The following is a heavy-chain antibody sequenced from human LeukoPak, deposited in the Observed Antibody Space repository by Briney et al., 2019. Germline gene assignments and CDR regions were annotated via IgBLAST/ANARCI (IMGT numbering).Heavy chain of an antibody. D-gene: IGHD1-14*01. Sequence: GGSLRLSCAASGFTFNNYAMNWVRQAPGKGLEWVSVISGSGGTTHYADSVKGRLTISRDSSKNTLYLQMNSLRAEDTAVYYCAKVSGGGLYYDGMDVWGQGTTVTVSS. CDR3: AKVSGGGLYYDGMDV. V-gene: IGHV3-23*01. CDR2: ISGSGGTT. J-gene: IGHJ6*02. CDR1: GFTFNNYA.